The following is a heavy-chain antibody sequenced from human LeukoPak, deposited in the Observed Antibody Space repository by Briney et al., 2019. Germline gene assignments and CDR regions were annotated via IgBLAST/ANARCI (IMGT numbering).Heavy chain of an antibody. Sequence: PSETLSLTCVVYGGSFSGYYWSWIRQPPGKGLEWIGEINHSGSTNYSPSLKSRVTISVDTSKNQFSLKLSSVTAADTAVYYCARGRYSGYFYYMDVWGKGTTVTVSS. CDR3: ARGRYSGYFYYMDV. D-gene: IGHD5-12*01. J-gene: IGHJ6*03. CDR1: GGSFSGYY. CDR2: INHSGST. V-gene: IGHV4-34*01.